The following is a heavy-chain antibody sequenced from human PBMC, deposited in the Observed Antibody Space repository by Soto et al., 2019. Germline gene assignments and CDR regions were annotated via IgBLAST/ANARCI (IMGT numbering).Heavy chain of an antibody. D-gene: IGHD1-26*01. Sequence: GESLKIYCEGSGYHFSNYYISWVRHLPGKGLEWMGRVDPSDSYTNYSPSCQGHVSISAEMSITTAFLQWRSLEATDSAIYYCARYSGSYWHYLDLWGQGTLVTVSS. J-gene: IGHJ4*02. CDR2: VDPSDSYT. CDR1: GYHFSNYY. V-gene: IGHV5-10-1*01. CDR3: ARYSGSYWHYLDL.